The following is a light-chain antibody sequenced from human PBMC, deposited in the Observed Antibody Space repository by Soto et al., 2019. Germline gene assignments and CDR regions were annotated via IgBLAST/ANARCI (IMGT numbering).Light chain of an antibody. CDR2: GAS. V-gene: IGKV3-15*01. J-gene: IGKJ1*01. Sequence: EIVMTRSPATLSGSPGESATLSCRASQSVSNNLTWYQQKPGQPPRLLIYGASTRATGVPGRFSGSGSGTEFTLSISSLQSEDFAVYDCQQRKTFGQGTKVDIK. CDR3: QQRKT. CDR1: QSVSNN.